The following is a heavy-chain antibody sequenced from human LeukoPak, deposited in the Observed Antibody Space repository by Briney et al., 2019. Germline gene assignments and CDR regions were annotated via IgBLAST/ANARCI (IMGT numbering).Heavy chain of an antibody. J-gene: IGHJ4*02. CDR1: GFNFYSFT. CDR3: ATTTSSGWVPFDY. CDR2: ISSGGSTI. D-gene: IGHD6-25*01. Sequence: GGSLRLSCVASGFNFYSFTMNWVRQAPGKGLEWVSYISSGGSTIYYRDSVKGRFTISRDNDKSSLYLQMNSLSAEDTAVYYCATTTSSGWVPFDYWGQGTLVAVSS. V-gene: IGHV3-48*01.